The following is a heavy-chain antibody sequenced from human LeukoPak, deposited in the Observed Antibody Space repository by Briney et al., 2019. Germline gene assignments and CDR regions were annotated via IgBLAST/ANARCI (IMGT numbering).Heavy chain of an antibody. V-gene: IGHV5-51*01. Sequence: GESLKISCKGSGYSFTSYWIGWVRQMPGKGLEWMGIIYPGDSDTRYSPSFQGQVTISADKSISTAYLQWSSLKASDTAMYYCARSYNPYYYGSGSYYNGGYFDYWGQGTLVTVSS. CDR3: ARSYNPYYYGSGSYYNGGYFDY. CDR1: GYSFTSYW. D-gene: IGHD3-10*01. J-gene: IGHJ4*02. CDR2: IYPGDSDT.